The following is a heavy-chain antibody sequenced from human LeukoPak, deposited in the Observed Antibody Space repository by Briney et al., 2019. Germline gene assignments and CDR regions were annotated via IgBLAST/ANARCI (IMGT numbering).Heavy chain of an antibody. Sequence: GGSLRLSCAASGFTVSSNYMSWVRQAPGKGLEWVSVIYSGGSTYYADSVKGRFTISRDNSKNTLYLQMNSLRAGHTAVYYCARAGPYGDYRYDYWGQGTLVTVSS. CDR1: GFTVSSNY. CDR2: IYSGGST. V-gene: IGHV3-66*01. J-gene: IGHJ4*02. D-gene: IGHD4-17*01. CDR3: ARAGPYGDYRYDY.